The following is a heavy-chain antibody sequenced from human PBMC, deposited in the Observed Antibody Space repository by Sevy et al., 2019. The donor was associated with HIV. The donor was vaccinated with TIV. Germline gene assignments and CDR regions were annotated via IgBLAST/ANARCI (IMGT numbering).Heavy chain of an antibody. CDR1: GFTFSSYS. CDR3: ARDRHCSSTSCYVPDAYDY. Sequence: GGSLRLSCAASGFTFSSYSMNWVRQAPGKGLEWVSSISSSSSYICYADSVKGRFTISRDNAKNSLYLQMNSLRAEDTAVYYCARDRHCSSTSCYVPDAYDYWGQGTLVTVSS. D-gene: IGHD2-2*01. CDR2: ISSSSSYI. J-gene: IGHJ4*02. V-gene: IGHV3-21*01.